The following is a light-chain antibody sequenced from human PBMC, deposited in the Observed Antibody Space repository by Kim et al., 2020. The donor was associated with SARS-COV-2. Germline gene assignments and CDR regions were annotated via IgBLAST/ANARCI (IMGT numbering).Light chain of an antibody. CDR3: QQYGSSPYT. V-gene: IGKV3-20*01. CDR2: GAS. J-gene: IGKJ2*01. CDR1: QRVSTSY. Sequence: IVLTQSPGSLSLSPGERATLSCRASQRVSTSYLAWYQQKPDQSPRLLIYGASSRASDIPDRFSGSGSGTDFTLTISRLAPEDFAVYYCQQYGSSPYTFGQGTQLE.